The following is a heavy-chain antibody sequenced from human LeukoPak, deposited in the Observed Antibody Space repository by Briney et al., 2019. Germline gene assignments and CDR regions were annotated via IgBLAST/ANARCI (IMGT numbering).Heavy chain of an antibody. V-gene: IGHV1-69*04. CDR1: GGTFSSYD. CDR2: IIPILNIP. J-gene: IGHJ3*02. D-gene: IGHD3-22*01. CDR3: AKVAATGYSESSGYTHAFDI. Sequence: SVKVSCKASGGTFSSYDISWVRQAPGQGLEWLGRIIPILNIPSYAQKFQGRVTISADKSTSTGYLELSSLRPEDTAVYYCAKVAATGYSESSGYTHAFDIWGQGTMVTVPS.